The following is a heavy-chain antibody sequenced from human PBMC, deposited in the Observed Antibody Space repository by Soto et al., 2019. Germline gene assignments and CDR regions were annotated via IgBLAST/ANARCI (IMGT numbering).Heavy chain of an antibody. CDR1: GFTFSSYS. CDR2: ISSSSSYI. D-gene: IGHD2-2*01. CDR3: ARDSDIIVVVPAAVDYYYYMDV. V-gene: IGHV3-21*01. Sequence: EVQLVESGGGLVKPGGSLRLSCAASGFTFSSYSMNWVRQAPGKGLEWVSSISSSSSYIYYADSVKGRFTISRDNAKNSLYLQMNSLRAEDTAVYYCARDSDIIVVVPAAVDYYYYMDVWGKGTTVTVSS. J-gene: IGHJ6*03.